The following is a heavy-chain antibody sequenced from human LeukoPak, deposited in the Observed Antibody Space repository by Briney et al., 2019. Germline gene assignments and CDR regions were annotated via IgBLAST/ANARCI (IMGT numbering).Heavy chain of an antibody. V-gene: IGHV4-34*01. CDR2: INHSGST. J-gene: IGHJ4*02. Sequence: SETLSLTCAVYGGSFSGYYWSWIRQPPGKGLEWIGEINHSGSTNYNPSLKSRVTISVDTSKNQFSLKLSSVTAADTAVYYCARGRGSSSDYWGQGTLVTVSS. D-gene: IGHD6-6*01. CDR3: ARGRGSSSDY. CDR1: GGSFSGYY.